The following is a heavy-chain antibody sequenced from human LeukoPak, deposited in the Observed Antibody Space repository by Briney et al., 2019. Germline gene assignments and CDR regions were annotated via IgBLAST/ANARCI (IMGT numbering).Heavy chain of an antibody. D-gene: IGHD4-17*01. CDR1: GGSFSGYY. CDR2: INHSGST. Sequence: PSETLSLTCAVYGGSFSGYYWNWIRQPPGKGLEWIGEINHSGSTNYNPSLKSRVTISVDTSKNQFSLKLSSVTAADTAVYYCARPMTTVTTPSYNWFDPWGQGTLVTVSS. V-gene: IGHV4-34*01. J-gene: IGHJ5*02. CDR3: ARPMTTVTTPSYNWFDP.